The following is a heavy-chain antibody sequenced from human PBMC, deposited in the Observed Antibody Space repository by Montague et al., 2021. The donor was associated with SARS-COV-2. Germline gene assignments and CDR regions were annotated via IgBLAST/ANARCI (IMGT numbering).Heavy chain of an antibody. V-gene: IGHV4-34*01. D-gene: IGHD4-17*01. Sequence: SETLSLTCAVYGGSFSGYYWNWIRQPPGKGLEWIGEINHSGSTNYIPSLKSRVTISVDTSKNQFSLKLSSVTAADTAVYYCARGITVTTFYYYYGMDVWGQGTTVTVSS. J-gene: IGHJ6*02. CDR2: INHSGST. CDR3: ARGITVTTFYYYYGMDV. CDR1: GGSFSGYY.